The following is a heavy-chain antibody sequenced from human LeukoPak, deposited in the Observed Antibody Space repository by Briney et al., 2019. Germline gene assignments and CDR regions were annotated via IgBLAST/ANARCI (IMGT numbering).Heavy chain of an antibody. Sequence: GGSLRPSCAASEFTFSTYALSWVRQAPGKGLEWVSTIGSGGSTYYADSVKGRFTISRDNSKNTLFLQMNSLTAEDTAVYYCAKWMGTSRAFDPWGQGTLVTVSS. CDR1: EFTFSTYA. CDR3: AKWMGTSRAFDP. V-gene: IGHV3-23*01. CDR2: IGSGGST. D-gene: IGHD7-27*01. J-gene: IGHJ5*02.